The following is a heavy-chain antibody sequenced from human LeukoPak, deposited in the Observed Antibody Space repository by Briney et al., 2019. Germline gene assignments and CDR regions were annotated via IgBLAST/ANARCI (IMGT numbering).Heavy chain of an antibody. CDR2: INPNSGGT. J-gene: IGHJ4*02. Sequence: ASVKVSCKASGYTFTSYDINWVRQATGQGLEWMGWINPNSGGTNYAQKFQGRVAMTRDMSTSTVYMELSTLRSDDTAMYYCARALRAYGGNPPGIDYWGQGTLVTVSS. CDR3: ARALRAYGGNPPGIDY. D-gene: IGHD4-23*01. V-gene: IGHV1-2*02. CDR1: GYTFTSYD.